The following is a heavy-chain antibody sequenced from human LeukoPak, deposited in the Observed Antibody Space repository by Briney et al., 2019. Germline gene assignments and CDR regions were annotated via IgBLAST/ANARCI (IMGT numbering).Heavy chain of an antibody. D-gene: IGHD3-9*01. CDR3: AKDIGLVLRYFDWLSPG. CDR1: GFTFSSYG. Sequence: PGGSLRPSCAASGFTFSSYGMHWVRQAPGKGLEWVAVISYDGSNKYYADSVKGRFTISRDNSKNTLYLQMNSLRAEDTAVYYCAKDIGLVLRYFDWLSPGGGQGTLVTVSS. V-gene: IGHV3-30*18. CDR2: ISYDGSNK. J-gene: IGHJ4*02.